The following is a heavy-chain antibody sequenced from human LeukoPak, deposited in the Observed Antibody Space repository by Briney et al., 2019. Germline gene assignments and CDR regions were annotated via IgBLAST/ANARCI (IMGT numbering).Heavy chain of an antibody. D-gene: IGHD6-19*01. CDR1: GFTFRSYW. Sequence: GGSLRLSCAASGFTFRSYWMSWVRQAPGKGLEWVANINQDGSVKDHVDSVKGRFTISRDNAKNSLYLQMSSLRAEDTAVYYCASGSGSGWSEDYWGQGTLVTVSS. J-gene: IGHJ4*02. CDR3: ASGSGSGWSEDY. V-gene: IGHV3-7*02. CDR2: INQDGSVK.